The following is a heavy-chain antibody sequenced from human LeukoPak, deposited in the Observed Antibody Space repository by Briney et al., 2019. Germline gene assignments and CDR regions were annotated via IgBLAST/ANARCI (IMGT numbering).Heavy chain of an antibody. Sequence: SETLSLTCTVSGGSISSYYWSWIRQPPGKGLEWIGYIYYSGSTNYNPSLKSRVTISVDTSKNQFSLKLSSVTAADTAVYYCARVGGGSYSYFDYWGRGTLVTVSS. CDR2: IYYSGST. J-gene: IGHJ4*02. CDR1: GGSISSYY. V-gene: IGHV4-59*01. CDR3: ARVGGGSYSYFDY. D-gene: IGHD1-26*01.